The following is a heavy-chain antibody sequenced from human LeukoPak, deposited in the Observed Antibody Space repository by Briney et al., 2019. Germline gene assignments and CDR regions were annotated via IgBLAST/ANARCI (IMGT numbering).Heavy chain of an antibody. J-gene: IGHJ4*02. CDR1: GDSISGSY. D-gene: IGHD3-16*01. V-gene: IGHV4-34*01. CDR2: INHSGST. Sequence: SETLSLTCTVSGDSISGSYWNWIRQPPGKGLEWIGEINHSGSTNYNPSLKSRVTISVDTSKNQFSLKLSSVTAADTAVYYCATRGGLSRWGQGTLVTVSS. CDR3: ATRGGLSR.